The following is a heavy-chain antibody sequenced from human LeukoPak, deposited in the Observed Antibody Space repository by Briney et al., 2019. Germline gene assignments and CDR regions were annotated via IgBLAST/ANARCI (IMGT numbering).Heavy chain of an antibody. CDR1: GGTFSSYA. J-gene: IGHJ2*01. Sequence: SVKVSCKASGGTFSSYAISWVRQAPGQGLEWMGGIIPIFGTANYAQKFQGRVTITADESTSTAYMELSSLRSEDTAVYYCARADTAMVLDWYFDLWGRGTLVTASS. CDR2: IIPIFGTA. CDR3: ARADTAMVLDWYFDL. D-gene: IGHD5-18*01. V-gene: IGHV1-69*13.